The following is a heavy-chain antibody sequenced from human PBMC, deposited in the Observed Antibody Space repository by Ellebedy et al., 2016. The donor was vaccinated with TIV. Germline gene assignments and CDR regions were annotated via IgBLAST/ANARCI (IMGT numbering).Heavy chain of an antibody. Sequence: SETLSLXXTVSGGSVSSGSYYWSWIRQPPGKGLEWIGYIYYSGSTNYNPSLKSRVTISVDTSKNQFSLKLTSVTAADTAVYYCARGRTAMITNPKYFDYWGQGTLLTVSS. J-gene: IGHJ4*02. V-gene: IGHV4-61*01. CDR3: ARGRTAMITNPKYFDY. CDR1: GGSVSSGSYY. D-gene: IGHD5-18*01. CDR2: IYYSGST.